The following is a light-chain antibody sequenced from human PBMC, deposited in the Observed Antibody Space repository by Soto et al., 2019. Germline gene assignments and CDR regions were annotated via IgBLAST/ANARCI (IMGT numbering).Light chain of an antibody. CDR2: GNI. Sequence: QSVLTQPPSVSGAPGQRVTISCTGSSSNIGAGYDVHWYQQRPGTAPKLLIFGNINRPSGVPDRFSGSKSGTSASLAITGLQAEDEGDYYCASWDASLNGWVFGGGTKLTVL. V-gene: IGLV1-40*01. J-gene: IGLJ3*02. CDR1: SSNIGAGYD. CDR3: ASWDASLNGWV.